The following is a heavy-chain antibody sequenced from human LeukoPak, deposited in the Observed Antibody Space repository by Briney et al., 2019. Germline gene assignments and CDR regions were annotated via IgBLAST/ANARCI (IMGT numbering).Heavy chain of an antibody. CDR1: GFTFSSNY. Sequence: GGSLRLSCAASGFTFSSNYMSWVRQAPGKGLEWVSVVHSGGSTYYADSVRGRFTISRDNSKDTLYLQMNSLRAVDTAAYYCARGAYSEDYWGQGTLVTVSS. D-gene: IGHD3-16*01. CDR3: ARGAYSEDY. J-gene: IGHJ4*02. CDR2: VHSGGST. V-gene: IGHV3-66*01.